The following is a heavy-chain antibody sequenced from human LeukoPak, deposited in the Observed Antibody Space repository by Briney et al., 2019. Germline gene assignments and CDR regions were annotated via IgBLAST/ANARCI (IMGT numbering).Heavy chain of an antibody. CDR2: INPNSGGT. CDR1: GYTFTSYG. CDR3: AREEQQNPPNEFRH. J-gene: IGHJ4*02. V-gene: IGHV1-2*02. D-gene: IGHD1-26*01. Sequence: VASVKVSCKASGYTFTSYGISWVRQAPGQGLEWMGWINPNSGGTNYAQKFQGRVTMTRDTSISTAYMELSRLRSDDTAVYYCAREEQQNPPNEFRHWGQGTLVTVSS.